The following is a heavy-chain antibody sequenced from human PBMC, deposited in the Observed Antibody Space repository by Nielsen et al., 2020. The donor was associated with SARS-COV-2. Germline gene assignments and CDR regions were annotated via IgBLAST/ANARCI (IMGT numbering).Heavy chain of an antibody. V-gene: IGHV3-23*01. CDR3: AKAGDYYDSSGYFGAFDI. D-gene: IGHD3-22*01. Sequence: GESLKISCAASGFTFSDYAMAWVRQAPGKGLEWVSVIKTSGGSTYYADSVKGRCTTSRDNSKNTLYPQMNSLRAEDTAVYYCAKAGDYYDSSGYFGAFDIWGQGTMVTVSS. CDR1: GFTFSDYA. J-gene: IGHJ3*02. CDR2: IKTSGGST.